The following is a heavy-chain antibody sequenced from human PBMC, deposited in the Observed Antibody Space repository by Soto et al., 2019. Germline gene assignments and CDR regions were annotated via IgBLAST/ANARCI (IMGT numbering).Heavy chain of an antibody. CDR3: VRSRGASERPAPPGLDL. D-gene: IGHD3-10*01. V-gene: IGHV4-31*03. J-gene: IGHJ6*02. Sequence: QVQLQESGPGLRMPSQTLSLTCSVSVDSMSGGGFFCIWIRQFSGKGLEWLGHTSYTGRPYYNPSLMGRVEISVDSPNTRFSLKLRALTATDTALYYRVRSRGASERPAPPGLDLWGEGTAVVVS. CDR2: TSYTGRP. CDR1: VDSMSGGGFF.